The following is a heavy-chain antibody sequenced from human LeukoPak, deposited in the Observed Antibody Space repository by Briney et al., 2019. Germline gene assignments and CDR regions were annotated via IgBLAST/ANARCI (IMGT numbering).Heavy chain of an antibody. D-gene: IGHD3-22*01. Sequence: PGGSLRLSCAASGFTFSSYSMNWVRQAPGKGLEWVSSISSNSNDIYYADSVKGRFTISRDNAKNSLYLQMNSLGAEDTAVYYCASYYYDSSGYCAYYRGQGTLVTVSS. CDR2: ISSNSNDI. CDR3: ASYYYDSSGYCAYY. J-gene: IGHJ4*02. V-gene: IGHV3-21*01. CDR1: GFTFSSYS.